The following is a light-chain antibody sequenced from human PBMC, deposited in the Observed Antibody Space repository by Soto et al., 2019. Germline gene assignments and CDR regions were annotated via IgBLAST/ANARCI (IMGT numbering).Light chain of an antibody. J-gene: IGKJ1*01. Sequence: DIHMTQSPSTLSASVGDRVTITCRASQDVSQWLAWYQQKPGRAPKLLIYAASSLQSGVPSRFSGSGSETDFTLTISSLQPEDFATYSCQQSYSTTWTFGQGTKVEIQ. CDR1: QDVSQW. CDR3: QQSYSTTWT. V-gene: IGKV1-39*01. CDR2: AAS.